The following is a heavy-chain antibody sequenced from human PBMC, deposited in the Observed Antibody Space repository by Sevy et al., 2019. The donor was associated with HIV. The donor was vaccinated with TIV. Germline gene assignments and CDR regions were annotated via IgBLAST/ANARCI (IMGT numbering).Heavy chain of an antibody. CDR2: INHDGSDK. Sequence: QLGGSLRLSCAASGFTFSSYWMSWVRQAPGKGLEWVANINHDGSDKYYVDSVKGRFTISRDNAKNSLYLQMNGPRVEDTAVYYCARVHLDSGSYWDAFDIWGQGTMVTVSS. CDR3: ARVHLDSGSYWDAFDI. CDR1: GFTFSSYW. J-gene: IGHJ3*02. V-gene: IGHV3-7*01. D-gene: IGHD1-26*01.